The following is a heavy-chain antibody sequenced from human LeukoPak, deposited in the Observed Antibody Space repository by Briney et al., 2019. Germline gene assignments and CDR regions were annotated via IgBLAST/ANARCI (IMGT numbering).Heavy chain of an antibody. CDR3: AAPGYSSSWSGSDAFDI. D-gene: IGHD6-13*01. J-gene: IGHJ3*02. CDR1: GYTFTSYY. CDR2: INPSGGST. V-gene: IGHV1-46*01. Sequence: ASVNVSFTASGYTFTSYYMHWVRQAPGQGREWMGIINPSGGSTSYAQKFQGRVTMTRDMSTSTVYMELSSLRSEDTAVYYCAAPGYSSSWSGSDAFDIWGQGTMVTVSS.